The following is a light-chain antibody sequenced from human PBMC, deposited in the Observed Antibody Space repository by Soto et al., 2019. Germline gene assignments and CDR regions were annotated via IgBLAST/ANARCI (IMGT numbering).Light chain of an antibody. V-gene: IGLV2-11*01. Sequence: QSALTQPRSVSGSPGQSVTISCTGTSSDVGAYKYVSWYQQHPGKAPKLMIYNGNTRPSGVPDRFSGSKSGDTASLTISGLQAEDDADYYCCSFAGSYTSYVFGTGTKVT. CDR1: SSDVGAYKY. J-gene: IGLJ1*01. CDR3: CSFAGSYTSYV. CDR2: NGN.